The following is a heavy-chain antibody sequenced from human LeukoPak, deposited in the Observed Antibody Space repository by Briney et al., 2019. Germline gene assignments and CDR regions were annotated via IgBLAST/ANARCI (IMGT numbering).Heavy chain of an antibody. D-gene: IGHD6-25*01. Sequence: SETLSLTCTVSGGSISTSSYCWGWIRQHPGKGLEWIGSISYSGTTYYNPSLESRVTISVDTSNNQFSLRLTSVTAADTAVYFCARHSSSAWHADYWGHGTLVTVSS. V-gene: IGHV4-39*01. J-gene: IGHJ4*01. CDR1: GGSISTSSYC. CDR3: ARHSSSAWHADY. CDR2: ISYSGTT.